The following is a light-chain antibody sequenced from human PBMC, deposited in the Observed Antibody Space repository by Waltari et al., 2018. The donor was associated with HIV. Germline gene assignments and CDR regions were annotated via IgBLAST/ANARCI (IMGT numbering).Light chain of an antibody. CDR3: AAWDDSLSGLA. CDR1: SSNIGRNY. Sequence: QSVLTPPPSTSATPGQRVTISCSGGSSNIGRNYVHWYRQFPGSAPHLLIHSNYRRPSGVPDRFSGSTSGTSASLAIIGLRSEDEADYYCAAWDDSLSGLAFGGGTKLTVL. V-gene: IGLV1-47*01. CDR2: SNY. J-gene: IGLJ2*01.